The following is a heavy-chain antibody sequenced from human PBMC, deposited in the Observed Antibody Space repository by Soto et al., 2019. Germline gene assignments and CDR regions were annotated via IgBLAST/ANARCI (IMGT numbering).Heavy chain of an antibody. D-gene: IGHD3-22*01. CDR3: ATETYYYDSSGYRWFDP. CDR1: GGTFSSYA. V-gene: IGHV1-69*06. CDR2: IIPIFGTA. J-gene: IGHJ5*02. Sequence: SVKVSCKASGGTFSSYAISWVRQAPGQGLEWMGGIIPIFGTANYAQKFQGRVTITADKSTSTAYMELSSLRSEDTAVYYCATETYYYDSSGYRWFDPWGQGTLVTVSS.